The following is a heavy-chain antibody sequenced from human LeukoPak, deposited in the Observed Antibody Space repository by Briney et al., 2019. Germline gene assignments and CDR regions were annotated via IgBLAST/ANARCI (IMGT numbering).Heavy chain of an antibody. V-gene: IGHV3-30*03. Sequence: PGGSLRLSCAASGFTFSSYGMHWVRQAPGKGLEWVAVISYDGSNKYYADSVKGRFTISRDNAKNSLYLQMNSLRAEDTAVYYCARLLYCSGGSCYSRYFDYWGQGTLVTVSS. CDR1: GFTFSSYG. CDR3: ARLLYCSGGSCYSRYFDY. D-gene: IGHD2-15*01. CDR2: ISYDGSNK. J-gene: IGHJ4*02.